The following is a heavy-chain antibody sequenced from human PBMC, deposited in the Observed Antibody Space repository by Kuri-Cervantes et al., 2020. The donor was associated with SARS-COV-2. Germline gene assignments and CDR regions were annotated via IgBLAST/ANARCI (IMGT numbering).Heavy chain of an antibody. J-gene: IGHJ5*02. CDR2: VSHSGTII. CDR1: GFAFGDYY. Sequence: LSLTCAASGFAFGDYYMSWIRQAPGKGLEWVSYVSHSGTIIYQADSVKGRFTISRDNGKNSLYLQMNSLRGEDTAVYYCARDGTAGGSYNWFDPWGQGTLVTVSS. CDR3: ARDGTAGGSYNWFDP. D-gene: IGHD1-26*01. V-gene: IGHV3-11*01.